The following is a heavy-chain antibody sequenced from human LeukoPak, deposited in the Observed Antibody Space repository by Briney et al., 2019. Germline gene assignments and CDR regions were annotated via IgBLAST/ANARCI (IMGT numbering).Heavy chain of an antibody. CDR2: IYYSGST. D-gene: IGHD3-22*01. CDR1: GSSISSGGYY. Sequence: SETLSLTCTVSGSSISSGGYYWSWIRQHAGKGLEWIGYIYYSGSTYYNPSFKSRVTISVDTSKNQFSLKLSSVTAADTAVYYCASRYDSSGYYPHAFDIWGQGTMVTVSS. CDR3: ASRYDSSGYYPHAFDI. J-gene: IGHJ3*02. V-gene: IGHV4-31*03.